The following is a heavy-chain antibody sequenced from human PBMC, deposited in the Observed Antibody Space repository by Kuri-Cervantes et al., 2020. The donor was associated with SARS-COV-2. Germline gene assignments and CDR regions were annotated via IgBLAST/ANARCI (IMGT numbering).Heavy chain of an antibody. J-gene: IGHJ6*04. CDR2: MNPNSANT. CDR1: GYTFTSYD. Sequence: ASVKVSCKASGYTFTSYDINWVRQATGQGLEWMGWMNPNSANTGYAQKFQGRVTITADESTSTAYMELSSLRSDDTAVYYCARAYCSSTSCYEDVWGKGTTVTVSS. CDR3: ARAYCSSTSCYEDV. V-gene: IGHV1-8*03. D-gene: IGHD2-2*01.